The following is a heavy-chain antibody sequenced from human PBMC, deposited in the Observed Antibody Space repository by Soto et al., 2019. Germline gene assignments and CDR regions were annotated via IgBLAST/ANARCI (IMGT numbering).Heavy chain of an antibody. CDR3: ARALRFLLYFDY. V-gene: IGHV4-59*06. J-gene: IGHJ4*02. CDR2: IYYSGST. Sequence: SETLSLTCTVSGGSISSYYWSWIRQPPGKGLEWIGYIYYSGSTYYNPSLKSRVTISVDTSKNQFSLKLSSVTAADTAVYYCARALRFLLYFDYWGQGTLVTVSS. CDR1: GGSISSYY. D-gene: IGHD3-3*01.